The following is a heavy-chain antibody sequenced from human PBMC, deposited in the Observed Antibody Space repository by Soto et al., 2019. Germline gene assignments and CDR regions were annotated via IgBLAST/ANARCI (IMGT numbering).Heavy chain of an antibody. CDR2: IWYDGSNK. J-gene: IGHJ4*02. D-gene: IGHD6-13*01. CDR1: GFTFSSYG. CDR3: ARVWQQLAYFDY. V-gene: IGHV3-33*01. Sequence: QVQLVESGGGVVQPGRSLRLSCAASGFTFSSYGMHWVRQAPGKGLEWVAVIWYDGSNKYYADSVKGRFTISRDNSKNTLHLQMNSLRAEDTAVYYCARVWQQLAYFDYWGQGTLVTVSS.